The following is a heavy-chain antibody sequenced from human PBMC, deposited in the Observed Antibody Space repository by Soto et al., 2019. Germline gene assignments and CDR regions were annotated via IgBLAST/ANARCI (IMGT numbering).Heavy chain of an antibody. CDR1: GDTFSTYG. V-gene: IGHV1-69*13. Sequence: RASVKVSCKASGDTFSTYGITWVRQAPGQGLEWVGGIIPLLNTRNSAQKLQGRVTISVDESANIAYMELISLISDDTAVYFCARNRYYSDKNAYLQNLDLWGQGTLVTVSS. CDR3: ARNRYYSDKNAYLQNLDL. D-gene: IGHD3-22*01. J-gene: IGHJ5*02. CDR2: IIPLLNTR.